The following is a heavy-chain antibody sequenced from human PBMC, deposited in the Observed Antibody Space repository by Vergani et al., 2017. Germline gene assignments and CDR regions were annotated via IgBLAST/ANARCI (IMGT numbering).Heavy chain of an antibody. J-gene: IGHJ3*02. V-gene: IGHV4-61*02. Sequence: QVQLQESGPGLVKPSQTLSLTCTVSGGSISSGSYYWSWIRQPAGKGLEWIGRIYTSGSTNYNPSLKSRVTISVDTSKNQFSLKLSPVTAADTAVYYCAREEGIAFGGLGAFDIWGQGTMVTVSS. CDR3: AREEGIAFGGLGAFDI. CDR1: GGSISSGSYY. D-gene: IGHD3-16*01. CDR2: IYTSGST.